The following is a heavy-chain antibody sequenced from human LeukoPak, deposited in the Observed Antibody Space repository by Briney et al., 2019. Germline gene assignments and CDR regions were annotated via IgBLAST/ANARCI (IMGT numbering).Heavy chain of an antibody. V-gene: IGHV3-53*01. CDR3: AKDQEWLLLFDY. CDR1: GFTVSSNS. D-gene: IGHD3-3*01. J-gene: IGHJ4*02. Sequence: GGSLRLSCTVSGFTVSSNSMSWVRQAPGKGLEWVSFIYSDNTHYSDSAKGRFTISRDNSKNTLYLQMNSLRAEDTAVYYCAKDQEWLLLFDYWGQGTLVTVSS. CDR2: IYSDNT.